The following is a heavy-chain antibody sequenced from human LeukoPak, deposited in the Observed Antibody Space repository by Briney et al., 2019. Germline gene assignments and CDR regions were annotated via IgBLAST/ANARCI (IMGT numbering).Heavy chain of an antibody. CDR2: ISGSGGST. CDR1: GFTFSSYA. V-gene: IGHV3-23*01. CDR3: AKSMTLQWRGFFDL. D-gene: IGHD6-19*01. Sequence: PGGSLRLSCAASGFTFSSYAMSWVRQAPGKGLEWVSAISGSGGSTYYADSVRGRFTISRDNSKNTLYLHKNSLRADDTAIYYCAKSMTLQWRGFFDLWGRGTHVTVSS. J-gene: IGHJ2*01.